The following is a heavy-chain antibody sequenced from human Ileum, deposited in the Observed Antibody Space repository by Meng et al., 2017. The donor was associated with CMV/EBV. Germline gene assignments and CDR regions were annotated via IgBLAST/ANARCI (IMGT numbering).Heavy chain of an antibody. CDR2: ISGSGGNT. CDR1: NYG. D-gene: IGHD2-2*02. V-gene: IGHV3-23*01. J-gene: IGHJ4*02. Sequence: NYGMTWVRKAPGKGLEWVSVISGSGGNTYYADSVKGRFTISRDNSKNTLYLEMNSLRAEDTAVYYCAKGASGEYIVVVPSAILLLDYWGQGNLVTVSS. CDR3: AKGASGEYIVVVPSAILLLDY.